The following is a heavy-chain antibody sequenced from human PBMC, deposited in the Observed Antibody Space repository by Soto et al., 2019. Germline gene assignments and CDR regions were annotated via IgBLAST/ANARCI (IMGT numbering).Heavy chain of an antibody. D-gene: IGHD4-17*01. CDR2: IIPILGIA. V-gene: IGHV1-69*02. Sequence: ASVKVSCKASGGTFSSYTISWVRQAPGQGLEWMGRIIPILGIANYAQKFQGRVTITADKSTSTAYMELSSLRSEDTAVYYGARGHGDYGRDYYFDYWGQGTLVTVSS. CDR3: ARGHGDYGRDYYFDY. CDR1: GGTFSSYT. J-gene: IGHJ4*02.